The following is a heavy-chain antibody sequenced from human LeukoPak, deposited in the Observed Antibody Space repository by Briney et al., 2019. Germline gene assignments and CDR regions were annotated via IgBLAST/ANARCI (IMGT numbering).Heavy chain of an antibody. CDR2: ISGSGGTT. V-gene: IGHV3-23*01. CDR1: GFTFNNYA. Sequence: GGSLRLSCAASGFTFNNYAMSWVRQAPGKGLEWVSAISGSGGTTYYADSVKGRFTISRDNSKNTVFLQMNSLRAEDTAVYYCARLTSGANSDYWGQGTLVTVSS. CDR3: ARLTSGANSDY. J-gene: IGHJ4*02. D-gene: IGHD4/OR15-4a*01.